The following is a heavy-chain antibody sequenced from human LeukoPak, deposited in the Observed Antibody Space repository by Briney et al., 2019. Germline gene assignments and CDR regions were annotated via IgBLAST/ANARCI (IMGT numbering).Heavy chain of an antibody. CDR2: IYYSGST. CDR1: GGSFSGYY. Sequence: SETLSLTCAVYGGSFSGYYWSWIRQHPGKGLEWIGYIYYSGSTYYNPSLKSRVTISVDTSKNQFALKLSSVTAADTAVYYCARVPSPTGSYYYDSSGYSTYYFDYWGQGTLVTVSS. V-gene: IGHV4-31*11. J-gene: IGHJ4*02. D-gene: IGHD3-22*01. CDR3: ARVPSPTGSYYYDSSGYSTYYFDY.